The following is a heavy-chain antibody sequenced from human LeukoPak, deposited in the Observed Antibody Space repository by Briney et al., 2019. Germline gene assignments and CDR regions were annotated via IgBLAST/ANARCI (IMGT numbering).Heavy chain of an antibody. D-gene: IGHD3-22*01. J-gene: IGHJ3*02. Sequence: PGGSLRLSCAASGFTFSDYYMSWIRQAPGKGLEWVSYISSSGSTIYYADSVKGRFTISRDNAKDSFYLQMNSLRAEDTAVYYCARARPTHYYDGSGYCHDAFDIWGQGTMVTVSS. CDR2: ISSSGSTI. V-gene: IGHV3-11*01. CDR3: ARARPTHYYDGSGYCHDAFDI. CDR1: GFTFSDYY.